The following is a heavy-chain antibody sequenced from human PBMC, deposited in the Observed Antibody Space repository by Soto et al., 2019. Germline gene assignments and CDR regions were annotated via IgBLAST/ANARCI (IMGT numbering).Heavy chain of an antibody. CDR1: GYTFTSYG. V-gene: IGHV1-18*01. CDR3: ARDRITGTEHYYYYSGMDV. CDR2: ISAYNGNT. Sequence: AAVKVFWKDSGYTFTSYGISWVRQAPGEGLEWMGWISAYNGNTNYAQKLQGRVTMTTDTSTSTAYMELRSLSSDDTAVYYCARDRITGTEHYYYYSGMDVWGQGTTVTVSS. J-gene: IGHJ6*02. D-gene: IGHD1-20*01.